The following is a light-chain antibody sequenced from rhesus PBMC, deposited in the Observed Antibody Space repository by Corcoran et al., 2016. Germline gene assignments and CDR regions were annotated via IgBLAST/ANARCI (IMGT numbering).Light chain of an antibody. CDR3: QQDYSWPLT. CDR2: AAS. V-gene: IGKV3-42*01. CDR1: QSVSSN. Sequence: EVVMTQSPATLSLSPGERATLSCRASQSVSSNLAWYQQKPGQPPKLLIYAASSRATGIPDRFSGRWSGTEFTLTISRLEPEDVGVYYCQQDYSWPLTFGGGTKVELK. J-gene: IGKJ4*01.